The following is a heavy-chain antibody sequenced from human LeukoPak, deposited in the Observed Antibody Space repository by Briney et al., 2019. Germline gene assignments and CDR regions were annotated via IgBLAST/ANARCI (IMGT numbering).Heavy chain of an antibody. CDR2: ITSSSTNI. D-gene: IGHD3-3*01. Sequence: GGSLRLSCAASGFTFSRYSINWVRQAPGKGLEWVSSITSSSTNIYYADSVKGRFTISRDNAKNSLYLQMNSLRAEDTAVYYCARGILPYDFWSGYSAIDYWGQGTLVTVSS. CDR1: GFTFSRYS. J-gene: IGHJ4*02. V-gene: IGHV3-21*01. CDR3: ARGILPYDFWSGYSAIDY.